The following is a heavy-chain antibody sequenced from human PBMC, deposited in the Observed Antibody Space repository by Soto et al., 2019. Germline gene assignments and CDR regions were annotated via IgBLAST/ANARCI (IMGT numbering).Heavy chain of an antibody. CDR3: ANRDTSMVTRYYYGMDV. Sequence: PGGSLRLSCAASGFTFSSYAMSWVRQAPGKGLEWVSAISGSGGNTYYADPVKGRFTISRDNSKNTLYLQMNSLRAEDTAVYYCANRDTSMVTRYYYGMDVWGQGTTVTVSS. D-gene: IGHD5-18*01. J-gene: IGHJ6*02. CDR1: GFTFSSYA. CDR2: ISGSGGNT. V-gene: IGHV3-23*01.